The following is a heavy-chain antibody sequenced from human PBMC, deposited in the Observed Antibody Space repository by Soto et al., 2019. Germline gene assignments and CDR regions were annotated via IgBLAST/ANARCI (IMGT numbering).Heavy chain of an antibody. CDR2: ISSSGETT. V-gene: IGHV3-23*01. CDR3: VQDWTGNSCPCMVV. Sequence: EVQLLESGGGLVQPGGSLRLSCEASGFTFSSFAMTWVRQAPGEGLEWVSSISSSGETTYYSDSVKGRFTISRDISKNMVYLQMTSLRAEDTALYFCVQDWTGNSCPCMVVWGQGTTVTVSS. CDR1: GFTFSSFA. D-gene: IGHD6-13*01. J-gene: IGHJ6*02.